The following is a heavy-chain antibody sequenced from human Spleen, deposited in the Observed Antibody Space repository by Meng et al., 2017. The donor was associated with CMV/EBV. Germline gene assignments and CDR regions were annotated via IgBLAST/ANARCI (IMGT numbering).Heavy chain of an antibody. D-gene: IGHD2-2*01. CDR3: ARERYLVPAASPDYYYSGMDV. Sequence: ASVKVSCKASGYTFTGYYMHWVRQAPGQGLEWMGWINPNSGGTNYAQKFQGRVTMTRDTFITTAYLEVSRLRSDDTAVYYCARERYLVPAASPDYYYSGMDVWGQGTTVTVSS. V-gene: IGHV1-2*02. CDR2: INPNSGGT. CDR1: GYTFTGYY. J-gene: IGHJ6*02.